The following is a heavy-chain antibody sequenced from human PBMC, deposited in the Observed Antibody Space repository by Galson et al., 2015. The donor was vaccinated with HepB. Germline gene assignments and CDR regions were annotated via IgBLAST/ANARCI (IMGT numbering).Heavy chain of an antibody. Sequence: SLRLSCAASGFSFNFYTMYWVRQAPGKGLEYVSSIRTNGGTTDYADSVRGRFTISRDNSKNTLYLQMSSLRTEDTAVYRCVRDRSQYYYGMDVWGQGATGTVSS. CDR2: IRTNGGTT. CDR3: VRDRSQYYYGMDV. D-gene: IGHD6-19*01. J-gene: IGHJ6*01. V-gene: IGHV3-64D*08. CDR1: GFSFNFYT.